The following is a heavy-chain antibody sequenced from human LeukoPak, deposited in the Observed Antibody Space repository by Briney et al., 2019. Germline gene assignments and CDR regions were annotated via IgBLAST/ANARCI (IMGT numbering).Heavy chain of an antibody. Sequence: GGSLRLSCAASGFTFSSYWMNWARQAPGKGLEWVASINHNGNVNYYVDSVKGRFTISRDNAKNSLYLQMSNLRAEDTAVYYCARVVAVAGEVDYWGQGTLVTVSS. V-gene: IGHV3-7*03. CDR1: GFTFSSYW. CDR3: ARVVAVAGEVDY. D-gene: IGHD6-19*01. J-gene: IGHJ4*02. CDR2: INHNGNVN.